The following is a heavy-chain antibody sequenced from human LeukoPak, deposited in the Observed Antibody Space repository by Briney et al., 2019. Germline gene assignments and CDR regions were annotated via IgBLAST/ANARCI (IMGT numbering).Heavy chain of an antibody. V-gene: IGHV3-7*01. CDR1: GFTFSTYW. CDR3: ARYGNGAWLAHYSFDI. J-gene: IGHJ3*02. D-gene: IGHD6-19*01. Sequence: GGSLRLSCAASGFTFSTYWMSWVRQAPGKGLEWVANIKQDGSEEYYVDSVKGRFTISRDNAKNSLYLQMNSLRAEDTAVYYCARYGNGAWLAHYSFDIWGQGTMVTVSS. CDR2: IKQDGSEE.